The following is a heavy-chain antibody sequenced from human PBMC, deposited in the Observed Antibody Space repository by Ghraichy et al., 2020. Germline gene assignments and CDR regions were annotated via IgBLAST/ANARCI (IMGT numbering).Heavy chain of an antibody. CDR3: ARAGAAAGTHIFDFDY. J-gene: IGHJ4*02. V-gene: IGHV3-33*01. D-gene: IGHD6-13*01. Sequence: GGSLRLSCAASGFTFSSYGMHWVRQAPGKGLEWVAVIWYDGSNKYYADSVKGRFTISRDNSKNTLYLQMNSLRAEDTAVYYCARAGAAAGTHIFDFDYWGQGTLVTVSS. CDR2: IWYDGSNK. CDR1: GFTFSSYG.